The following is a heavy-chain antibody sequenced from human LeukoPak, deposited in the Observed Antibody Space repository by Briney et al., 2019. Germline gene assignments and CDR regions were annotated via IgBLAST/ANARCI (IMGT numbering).Heavy chain of an antibody. J-gene: IGHJ5*02. D-gene: IGHD6-13*01. V-gene: IGHV4-4*07. CDR1: GGSISSYY. CDR3: ARDLKGGYSSSWYWFDP. Sequence: SETLSLTCTVSGGSISSYYWSWIRQPAGKGLEWIGRIYTSGSTNYNPSLKSRVTMSVDTSKNQFSLKLSSVTAADTAAYYCARDLKGGYSSSWYWFDPWGQGTLVTVSS. CDR2: IYTSGST.